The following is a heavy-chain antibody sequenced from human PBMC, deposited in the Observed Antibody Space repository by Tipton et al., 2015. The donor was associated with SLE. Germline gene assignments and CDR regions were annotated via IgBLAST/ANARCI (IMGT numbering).Heavy chain of an antibody. D-gene: IGHD6-6*01. CDR2: TYTSGST. Sequence: TLSLTCAVYGGSFSGYYWSWFRQPPGKGLEWIGRTYTSGSTNSNPSLKSRVTISVDTSKNQFSLKVTSMTAADTAVYYCARRSSSDAFDIWGQGTMVTVSS. J-gene: IGHJ3*02. V-gene: IGHV4-34*01. CDR1: GGSFSGYY. CDR3: ARRSSSDAFDI.